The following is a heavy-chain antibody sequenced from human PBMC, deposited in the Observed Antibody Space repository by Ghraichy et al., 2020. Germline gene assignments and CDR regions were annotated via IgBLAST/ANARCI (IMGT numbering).Heavy chain of an antibody. CDR1: GYTVTSYY. Sequence: ASVNVSCKACGYTVTSYYMHWVRQAPGQGLEWMGIINPSGGSTSYAQKFQGRVTMTRDTSTSTVYMELSSLRSEDTAVYYCARGGSPGGITVDYWGQGTLVTGSS. CDR2: INPSGGST. D-gene: IGHD1-14*01. V-gene: IGHV1-46*01. J-gene: IGHJ4*02. CDR3: ARGGSPGGITVDY.